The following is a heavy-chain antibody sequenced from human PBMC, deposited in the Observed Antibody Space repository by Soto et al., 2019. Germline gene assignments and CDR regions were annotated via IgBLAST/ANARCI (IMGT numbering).Heavy chain of an antibody. Sequence: PGGSLRLSCAASGFTFSNYAMSWVRQAPGKGLEWVAVITEDGSNTYYADSVKGRFTISRDNSKNTLYLQMNSLRAEDTAVYYCAKDLGLRFLEWLFYGMDVWGQGTTVTVSS. CDR3: AKDLGLRFLEWLFYGMDV. J-gene: IGHJ6*02. CDR1: GFTFSNYA. V-gene: IGHV3-30*18. D-gene: IGHD3-3*01. CDR2: ITEDGSNT.